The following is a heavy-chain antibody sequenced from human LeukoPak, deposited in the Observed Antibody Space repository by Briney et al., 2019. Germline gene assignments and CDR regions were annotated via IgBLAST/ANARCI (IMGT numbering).Heavy chain of an antibody. J-gene: IGHJ4*02. CDR1: GFTFSTFA. CDR3: VRDDGHHWFDF. Sequence: GGSLRLSCAASGFTFSTFAMIWVRQPPGKGLEWVSSIFPSGGEIHYADSVRGRFTISRDNSKSTLSLQMNSLRDEDTAVYYCVRDDGHHWFDFWGQGTLVTVSS. CDR2: IFPSGGEI. D-gene: IGHD1-1*01. V-gene: IGHV3-23*01.